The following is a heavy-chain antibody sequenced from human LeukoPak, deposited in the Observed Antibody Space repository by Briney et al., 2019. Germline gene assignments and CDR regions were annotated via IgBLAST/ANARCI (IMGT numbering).Heavy chain of an antibody. CDR2: INPNSGGT. J-gene: IGHJ3*02. CDR1: GYTFTGYY. V-gene: IGHV1-2*02. Sequence: GASVKVSCKASGYTFTGYYMHWVRQAPGQGLEWMGWINPNSGGTNYAQKFQGRVTMTRDTSISTAYMELSRLRSDDTAVYYCARTRTYCSGGSCSPNDAVDIWGQGTMVTVSS. CDR3: ARTRTYCSGGSCSPNDAVDI. D-gene: IGHD2-15*01.